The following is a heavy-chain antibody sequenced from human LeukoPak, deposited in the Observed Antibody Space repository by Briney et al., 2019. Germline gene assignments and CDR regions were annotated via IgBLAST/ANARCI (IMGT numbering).Heavy chain of an antibody. J-gene: IGHJ4*02. CDR3: ARDGKSAALDY. V-gene: IGHV3-7*01. Sequence: GGSLRLSCAASGVRLSTYWMSWVRQAPGKGLEWVANIKQDGSEKCYVDSVKGRFTISRDNGKNSLYLQMNSLRAEDTAVYYCARDGKSAALDYWGQGTLVTVSS. CDR1: GVRLSTYW. D-gene: IGHD6-13*01. CDR2: IKQDGSEK.